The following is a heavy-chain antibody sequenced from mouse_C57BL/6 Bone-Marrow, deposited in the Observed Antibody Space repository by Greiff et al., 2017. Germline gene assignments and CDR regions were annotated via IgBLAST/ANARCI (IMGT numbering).Heavy chain of an antibody. J-gene: IGHJ2*01. CDR1: GYTFTSYW. CDR2: IDPSDSYT. V-gene: IGHV1-69*01. CDR3: ARSVRRYFDY. Sequence: QVQLQQPGAELVMPGASVKLSCKASGYTFTSYWMHWVKQRPGQGLEWIGEIDPSDSYTNYNQKFKGKSTLTVDKSSSTAYMQLSSLTYEDSAVYYCARSVRRYFDYCGQGTTLTLSS.